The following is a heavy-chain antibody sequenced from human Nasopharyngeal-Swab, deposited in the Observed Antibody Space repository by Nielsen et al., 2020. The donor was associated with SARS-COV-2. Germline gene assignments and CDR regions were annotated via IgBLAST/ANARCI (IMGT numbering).Heavy chain of an antibody. V-gene: IGHV3-15*07. Sequence: WIRQPPGKGLEWVGRIKSKTDGGTTDYAAPVKGRFTISRGDSKNTLYLQMNSLKTEDTAVYYCTTDGTTTVTTWVDVWGKGTTVTVSS. CDR2: IKSKTDGGTT. J-gene: IGHJ6*04. CDR3: TTDGTTTVTTWVDV. D-gene: IGHD4-17*01.